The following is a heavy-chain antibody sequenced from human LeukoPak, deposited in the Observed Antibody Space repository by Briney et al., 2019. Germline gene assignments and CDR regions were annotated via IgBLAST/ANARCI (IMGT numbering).Heavy chain of an antibody. CDR3: ARVEMAFDAFDI. CDR2: INSDGSST. J-gene: IGHJ3*02. V-gene: IGHV3-74*01. D-gene: IGHD5-24*01. CDR1: GFTFSSYW. Sequence: GGSLRLSCAASGFTFSSYWMHWVRQAPGKGLVWVSRINSDGSSTSYADSVKGRFTISRDNAKNTLYLQMNSLRAEDTAAYYCARVEMAFDAFDIWGQGTMVTVSS.